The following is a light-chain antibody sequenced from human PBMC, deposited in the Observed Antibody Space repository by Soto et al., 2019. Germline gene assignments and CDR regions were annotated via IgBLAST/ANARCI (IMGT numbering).Light chain of an antibody. CDR1: QSLVNSDGNTY. CDR3: IQGSHWPRT. J-gene: IGKJ1*01. V-gene: IGKV2-30*01. Sequence: EVVMTQSPLSLPVTLGQPASISCRSSQSLVNSDGNTYLNWFHQRPGQSPRRLIYKVSNRDSGVPDRFSGSGSGTDFTIRISRVEAEDVVVYYCIQGSHWPRTFGQGTTVEIK. CDR2: KVS.